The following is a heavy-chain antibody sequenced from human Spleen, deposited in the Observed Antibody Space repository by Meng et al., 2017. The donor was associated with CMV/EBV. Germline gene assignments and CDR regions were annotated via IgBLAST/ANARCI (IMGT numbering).Heavy chain of an antibody. D-gene: IGHD1-26*01. CDR2: ILGTGAT. CDR1: GFTFNNYA. CDR3: ARDLIRGVVGARPRGPGDL. V-gene: IGHV3-23*01. Sequence: GESLKISCSASGFTFNNYAMTWVRQAPGKGLEWVSTILGTGATYYADYVKGRFTISRDNAKSSLYLQMNSLGAEDTAVYYCARDLIRGVVGARPRGPGDLWGHGTLVTVSS. J-gene: IGHJ4*01.